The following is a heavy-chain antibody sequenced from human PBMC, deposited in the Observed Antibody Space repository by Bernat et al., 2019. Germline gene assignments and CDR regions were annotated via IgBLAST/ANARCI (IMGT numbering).Heavy chain of an antibody. CDR1: GFTFSSYS. V-gene: IGHV3-21*01. CDR3: ASNPTKISLTDY. CDR2: ISSSSYI. Sequence: EVQLVESGGGLVKPGGSLRLSCAASGFTFSSYSMNWVRQAPGKGLEWVSSISSSSYIYYADSVKGRFTISRDNAKNSLYLQMNSLRAEDTAVYYCASNPTKISLTDYWGQGTLVTVSS. D-gene: IGHD1-14*01. J-gene: IGHJ4*02.